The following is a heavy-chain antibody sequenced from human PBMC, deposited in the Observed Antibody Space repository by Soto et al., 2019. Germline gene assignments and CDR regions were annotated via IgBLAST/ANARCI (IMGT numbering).Heavy chain of an antibody. Sequence: GGSLRLSCAASGFTFSDYYMTWIRQAPGKGLEWVSYISSSGSTIYYADSVKGRFTISRDNAKNSLYLQMNSLRAEDTAVYYCATLRYFDHYYFDSWGQGTLVTV. CDR3: ATLRYFDHYYFDS. J-gene: IGHJ4*02. D-gene: IGHD3-9*01. CDR1: GFTFSDYY. V-gene: IGHV3-11*01. CDR2: ISSSGSTI.